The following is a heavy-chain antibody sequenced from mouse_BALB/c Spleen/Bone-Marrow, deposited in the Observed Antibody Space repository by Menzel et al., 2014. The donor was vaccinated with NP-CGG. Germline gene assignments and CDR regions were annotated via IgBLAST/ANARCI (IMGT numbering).Heavy chain of an antibody. V-gene: IGHV1-61*01. CDR2: IHPSDTET. Sequence: VQLQQSGAELVRPGASVKLSCKASGYSFXSYWMNWVKQRPGHGLEWIGMIHPSDTETRLNQRFKDKATLTVDKSSSTAYMQLNSPTSEDSAVYYCARLEGNYGSTFAYWGQGTLVTVSA. CDR1: GYSFXSYW. CDR3: ARLEGNYGSTFAY. D-gene: IGHD1-1*01. J-gene: IGHJ3*01.